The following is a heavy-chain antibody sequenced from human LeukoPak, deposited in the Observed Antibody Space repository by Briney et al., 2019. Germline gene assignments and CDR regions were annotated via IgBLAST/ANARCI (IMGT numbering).Heavy chain of an antibody. V-gene: IGHV3-23*01. Sequence: GGSLRLSCAASGFTFTSYALTWVRQAPGEGLEWASAISPSGGYTYYADSVKGRFTISRDNSKNTLYLQMNSLGAEDTAVYYCAKSGPDSGWPKYYFDSWGQGTLVTVSA. J-gene: IGHJ4*02. D-gene: IGHD6-19*01. CDR2: ISPSGGYT. CDR1: GFTFTSYA. CDR3: AKSGPDSGWPKYYFDS.